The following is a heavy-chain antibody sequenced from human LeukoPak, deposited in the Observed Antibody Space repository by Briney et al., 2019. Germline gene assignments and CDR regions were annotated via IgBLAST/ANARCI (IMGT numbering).Heavy chain of an antibody. CDR3: AKDFELWFGEFQGYIDV. CDR2: IRYDGSNK. CDR1: GFTFSNYG. Sequence: GGSLRLSCAASGFTFSNYGMNWVRQAPGKGLEWVAFIRYDGSNKYYADSVKGRFTISRDNSKNTLYLQMNSLRAEDTAVYYCAKDFELWFGEFQGYIDVWGEGTTVTMSS. D-gene: IGHD3-10*01. J-gene: IGHJ6*03. V-gene: IGHV3-30*02.